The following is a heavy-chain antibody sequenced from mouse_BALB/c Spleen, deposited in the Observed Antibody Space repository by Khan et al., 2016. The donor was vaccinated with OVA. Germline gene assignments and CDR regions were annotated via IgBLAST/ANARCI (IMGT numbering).Heavy chain of an antibody. CDR3: ARKNGSDINY. Sequence: VQLKQSGPELVKPGASVKISCKASGYSFTGYFMNWVMQSHGKSLEWIGRINPHIGETLYNQKFKGKATLTVDESSRTVHMEFRSLASEDSAVYYCARKNGSDINYWGQGTTLTVSS. CDR2: INPHIGET. D-gene: IGHD1-1*01. J-gene: IGHJ2*01. V-gene: IGHV1-20*02. CDR1: GYSFTGYF.